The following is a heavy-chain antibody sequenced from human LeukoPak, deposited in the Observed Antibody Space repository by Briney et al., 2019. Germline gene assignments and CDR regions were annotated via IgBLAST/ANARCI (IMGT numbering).Heavy chain of an antibody. CDR2: IYYSGST. D-gene: IGHD3-3*01. J-gene: IGHJ4*02. Sequence: SETLSLTCTVSGGSISSGSHYWGWIRQPPGKGLEWIGSIYYSGSTYYNPSLKSRVTISVDTSKNQFSLKLSSVTAADTAVYYCARHVTIFGVVTRYYFDYWGQGTLVTVSS. CDR1: GGSISSGSHY. V-gene: IGHV4-39*01. CDR3: ARHVTIFGVVTRYYFDY.